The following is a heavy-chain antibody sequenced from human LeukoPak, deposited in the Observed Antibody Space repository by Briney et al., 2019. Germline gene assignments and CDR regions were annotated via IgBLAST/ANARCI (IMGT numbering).Heavy chain of an antibody. J-gene: IGHJ4*02. D-gene: IGHD6-19*01. CDR1: GVSTTNGIYY. CDR3: ARHAEYNSGWHFYLDH. CDR2: VHNVGST. Sequence: SETLSLTCTVSGVSTTNGIYYSAWIRQPPGKGLEWIVSVHNVGSTYYNLSLRSRVTMSIDTSKNQFSLRLNSVTAADTAVYYCARHAEYNSGWHFYLDHWGQGILVTVSS. V-gene: IGHV4-39*01.